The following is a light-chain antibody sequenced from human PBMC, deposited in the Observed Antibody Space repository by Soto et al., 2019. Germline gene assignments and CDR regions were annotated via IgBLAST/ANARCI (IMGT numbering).Light chain of an antibody. V-gene: IGLV2-11*01. CDR3: CSSAGTYIRDVL. J-gene: IGLJ2*01. Sequence: QSALTQPRSVSGSPGQSVTISCTGTSSDVGGYDYVSWYQHHPGKAPKLMIYDVTKRPSGVPDRFSGSKSGNTASLTISALQTEDEADYYCCSSAGTYIRDVLFGGGTKLTVL. CDR2: DVT. CDR1: SSDVGGYDY.